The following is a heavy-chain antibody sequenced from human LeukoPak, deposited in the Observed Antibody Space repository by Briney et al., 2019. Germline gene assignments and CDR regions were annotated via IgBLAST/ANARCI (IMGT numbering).Heavy chain of an antibody. Sequence: SETLSLTCTVSGYSISSGYYWGWIRHPPGEGLEWIGSIYHSGSTYYNPSLKSRVTISVDTSKNQFSQKLSSVTAADTAVYYCARVGPVIAIFGANNYFDVWGQGTLVTVSS. V-gene: IGHV4-38-2*02. CDR3: ARVGPVIAIFGANNYFDV. J-gene: IGHJ4*02. D-gene: IGHD3-3*01. CDR2: IYHSGST. CDR1: GYSISSGYY.